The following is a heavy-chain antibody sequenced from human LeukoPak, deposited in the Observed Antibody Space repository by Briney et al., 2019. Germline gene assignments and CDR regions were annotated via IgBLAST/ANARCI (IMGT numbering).Heavy chain of an antibody. CDR1: GYTFTSYG. D-gene: IGHD4-17*01. CDR3: ARDSRGDYEPDY. J-gene: IGHJ4*02. V-gene: IGHV1-18*01. CDR2: ISAYNGNT. Sequence: ASVKLSCKASGYTFTSYGISWVRQAPGQGLEWMGWISAYNGNTNYAQKLQGRVTMTTDTSTSTAYMELRSLRSDDTAVYYCARDSRGDYEPDYWGQGTLVTVSS.